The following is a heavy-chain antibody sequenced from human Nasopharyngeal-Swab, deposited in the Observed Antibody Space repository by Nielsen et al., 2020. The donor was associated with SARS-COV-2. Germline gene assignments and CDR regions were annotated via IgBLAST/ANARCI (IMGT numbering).Heavy chain of an antibody. CDR3: AKVHVPAAISCYMDV. J-gene: IGHJ6*03. V-gene: IGHV3-30*18. CDR1: GFTFSSYG. Sequence: SCAASGFTFSSYGMHWVRQAPGKGLEWVAVISYDGSNKYYADSVKGRFTISRDNSKNTLYLQMNSLRAEDTAVYYCAKVHVPAAISCYMDVWGKGTTVTVSS. CDR2: ISYDGSNK. D-gene: IGHD2-2*01.